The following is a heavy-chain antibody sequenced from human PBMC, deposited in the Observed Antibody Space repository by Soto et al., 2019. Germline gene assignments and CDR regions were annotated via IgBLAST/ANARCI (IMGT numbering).Heavy chain of an antibody. Sequence: GGSLSLSCAASGFTFSSYGFHWVRPAPGKGLEWVARIRTKSNGYATTYAASVKCRFTISRDDSKNMAYLQMNGLKTEDTAMYYCSRVEYVTSSPIGWGQGTLVTVSS. V-gene: IGHV3-73*01. J-gene: IGHJ4*02. D-gene: IGHD6-6*01. CDR2: IRTKSNGYAT. CDR3: SRVEYVTSSPIG. CDR1: GFTFSSYG.